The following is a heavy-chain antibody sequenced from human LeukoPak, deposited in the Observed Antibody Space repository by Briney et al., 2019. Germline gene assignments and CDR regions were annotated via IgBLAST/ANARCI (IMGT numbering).Heavy chain of an antibody. CDR2: INPNSGGT. Sequence: ASVKVPCKASGYTFTGYYMHWVRQAPGQGLEWMGWINPNSGGTNYAQKFQGRVTMTRDTSISTAYMELSRLRSDDTAVYYCAKQSAYDSSGYFDYWGQGTLVTVSS. J-gene: IGHJ4*02. V-gene: IGHV1-2*02. D-gene: IGHD3-22*01. CDR1: GYTFTGYY. CDR3: AKQSAYDSSGYFDY.